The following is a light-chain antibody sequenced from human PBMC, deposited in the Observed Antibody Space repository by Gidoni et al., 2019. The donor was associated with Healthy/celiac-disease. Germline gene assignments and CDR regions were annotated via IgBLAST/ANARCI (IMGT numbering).Light chain of an antibody. Sequence: IVLTQSPGTLSLSPGERATLSCRASQSVSSSYLAWYPQKPGQAPRLLIYGASSRATGIPDRFSGSGSGTDFTLTISRLEPEDFAVYYCQQYGSKPRTFGQGTKVEIK. V-gene: IGKV3-20*01. J-gene: IGKJ1*01. CDR2: GAS. CDR3: QQYGSKPRT. CDR1: QSVSSSY.